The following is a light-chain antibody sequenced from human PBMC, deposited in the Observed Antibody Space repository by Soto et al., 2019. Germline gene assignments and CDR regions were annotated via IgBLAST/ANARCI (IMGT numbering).Light chain of an antibody. CDR3: QQRSNWPLT. CDR2: DAS. V-gene: IGKV3-11*01. CDR1: QSVTSY. J-gene: IGKJ4*01. Sequence: EIVLTQSPATLSLFPGERATLSCRASQSVTSYLAWYQQKPGQAPRLLIYDASNRATGIPARFSGSGSGTDFTLTISSLEAEDFGVYYCQQRSNWPLTFGGGTKVEIK.